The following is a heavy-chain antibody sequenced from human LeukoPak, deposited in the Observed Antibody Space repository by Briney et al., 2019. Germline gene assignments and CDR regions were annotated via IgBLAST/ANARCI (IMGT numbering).Heavy chain of an antibody. Sequence: PGGSLRLSCAASGFTFSDYNMNWVRQAPGKGLEWVSTLSSSSTYIYHADSVKGRFTISRDNAKSSLYLQMNSPRAEDTAVYYCARAYYYDNRAIDYWGQGTLVTVSS. CDR3: ARAYYYDNRAIDY. CDR1: GFTFSDYN. J-gene: IGHJ4*02. V-gene: IGHV3-21*06. D-gene: IGHD3-22*01. CDR2: LSSSSTYI.